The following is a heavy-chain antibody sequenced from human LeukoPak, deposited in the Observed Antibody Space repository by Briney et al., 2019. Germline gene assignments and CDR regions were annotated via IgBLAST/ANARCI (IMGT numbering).Heavy chain of an antibody. D-gene: IGHD6-13*01. J-gene: IGHJ3*02. CDR1: GYTFTNYG. CDR2: ISAYNGNT. CDR3: ARDQSVRLLQTSSTYFKHVFAI. V-gene: IGHV1-18*01. Sequence: ASVKVSCKTSGYTFTNYGISWARQAPGLGLEWMGWISAYNGNTNYAQKVQGRVTMTTDTSTSTAYMELRSLRLDDTAVYYCARDQSVRLLQTSSTYFKHVFAIWGQGSMVTVSS.